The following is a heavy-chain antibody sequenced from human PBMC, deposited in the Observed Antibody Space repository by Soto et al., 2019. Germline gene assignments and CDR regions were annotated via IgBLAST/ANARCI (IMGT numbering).Heavy chain of an antibody. Sequence: SETLSLTCTVSGGSISSGDYYWSWIRQPPGKGLEWIGYIYYSGSTYYNPSLKSRVTISVDTSKNQFSLKLSSVTAADTAVYYCARAVAGYGGRWFDPWGQGTLVTVSS. CDR1: GGSISSGDYY. V-gene: IGHV4-30-4*01. D-gene: IGHD6-19*01. CDR2: IYYSGST. J-gene: IGHJ5*02. CDR3: ARAVAGYGGRWFDP.